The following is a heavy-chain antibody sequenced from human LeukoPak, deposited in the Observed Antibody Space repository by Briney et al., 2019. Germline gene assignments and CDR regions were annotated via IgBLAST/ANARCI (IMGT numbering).Heavy chain of an antibody. D-gene: IGHD3-3*01. CDR3: ARQSYYDFWSVTLNWFDP. Sequence: SETLSLTCTVSGGSTSSSSYYWGWIRQPPGKGLEWVGRIYYCGSTYSNPSLKSRVTISVDTSKNQFSLKLSSVTAADTAVYYCARQSYYDFWSVTLNWFDPWGQGTLVTVSS. CDR1: GGSTSSSSYY. J-gene: IGHJ5*02. V-gene: IGHV4-39*01. CDR2: IYYCGST.